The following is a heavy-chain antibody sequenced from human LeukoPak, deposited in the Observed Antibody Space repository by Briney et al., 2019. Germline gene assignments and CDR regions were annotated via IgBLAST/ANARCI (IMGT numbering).Heavy chain of an antibody. CDR3: TTAKSDSSGWPFDY. CDR2: TYYRSKWYN. CDR1: GGSVSSNSAA. Sequence: SQTLSLTCAISGGSVSSNSAAWNWIRQSPSRGLEWLGRTYYRSKWYNDYAVSVKSRITINPDTSKNQFSLQLNSVTPEDTAVYYCTTAKSDSSGWPFDYWGQGTLVTVSS. V-gene: IGHV6-1*01. J-gene: IGHJ4*02. D-gene: IGHD6-19*01.